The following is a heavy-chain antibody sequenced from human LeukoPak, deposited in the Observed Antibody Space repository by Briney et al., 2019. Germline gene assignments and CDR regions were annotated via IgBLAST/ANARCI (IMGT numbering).Heavy chain of an antibody. CDR2: IYYSGST. V-gene: IGHV4-59*12. J-gene: IGHJ5*02. Sequence: SETLSLTCTVSGGSISSYYWSWIRQPPGKGLEWIGYIYYSGSTNYNPSLKSRVTMSVDTSKNQFSLRLSSVTAADTAVYYCARERQVDTPSFDPWGQGTLVTVSS. CDR1: GGSISSYY. D-gene: IGHD2-2*01. CDR3: ARERQVDTPSFDP.